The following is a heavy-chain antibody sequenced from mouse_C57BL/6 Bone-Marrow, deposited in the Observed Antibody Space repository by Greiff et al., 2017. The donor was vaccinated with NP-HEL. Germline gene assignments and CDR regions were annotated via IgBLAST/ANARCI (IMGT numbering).Heavy chain of an antibody. CDR2: IRLKSDNYAT. CDR3: SSNYHFFDY. V-gene: IGHV6-3*01. D-gene: IGHD2-5*01. J-gene: IGHJ2*01. Sequence: EVKVEESGGGLVQPGGSMKLSCVASGFTFSNYWMNWVRQSPEKGLEWVAQIRLKSDNYATHYAESVKGRFTISRDDSKSSVYLQMNNLRAEDTGIYYCSSNYHFFDYWGQGTTLTVSS. CDR1: GFTFSNYW.